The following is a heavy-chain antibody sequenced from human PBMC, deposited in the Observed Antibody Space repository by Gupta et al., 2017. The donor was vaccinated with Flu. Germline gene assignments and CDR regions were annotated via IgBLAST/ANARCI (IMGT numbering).Heavy chain of an antibody. D-gene: IGHD1-26*01. CDR1: GFTFSTYS. CDR3: ARTAQVGGTNYWYFDL. Sequence: EVQLVESGGGLVKPGGSLRLSCAASGFTFSTYSMNWVRQAPGKGLEWVSCISSSSGFIYYADSVKGRFTISRDNAKNSLFLQMNSLRAEDTAVYYCARTAQVGGTNYWYFDLWGRGTLVTVSS. CDR2: ISSSSGFI. V-gene: IGHV3-21*01. J-gene: IGHJ2*01.